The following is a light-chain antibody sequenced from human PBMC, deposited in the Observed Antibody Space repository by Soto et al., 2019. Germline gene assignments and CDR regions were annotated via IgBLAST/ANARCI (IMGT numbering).Light chain of an antibody. CDR3: QQYYSTPLT. J-gene: IGKJ4*01. V-gene: IGKV4-1*01. CDR1: QSVLYSSNNKNY. CDR2: WAS. Sequence: DIVMTQSPDSLAVSLGERATINCKSSQSVLYSSNNKNYLAWYQQKPGQPPKLLIYWASTRKSGVPDRFSGSGSGTDFTLTISSLQPEDLAVYYCQQYYSTPLTFGGGTKVEIK.